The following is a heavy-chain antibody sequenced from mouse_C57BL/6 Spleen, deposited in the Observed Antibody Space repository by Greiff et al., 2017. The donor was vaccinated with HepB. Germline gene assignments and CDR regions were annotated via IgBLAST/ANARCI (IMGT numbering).Heavy chain of an antibody. J-gene: IGHJ3*01. CDR3: AREGAYSYYDAWFAY. D-gene: IGHD2-4*01. CDR1: GYTFTDYN. V-gene: IGHV1-18*01. CDR2: INPNNGGT. Sequence: VHVKQSGPELVKPGASVKIPCKASGYTFTDYNMDWVKQSHGKSLEWIGDINPNNGGTIYNQKFKGKATLTVDKSSSTAYMELRSLTSEDTAVYYCAREGAYSYYDAWFAYWGQGTLVTVSA.